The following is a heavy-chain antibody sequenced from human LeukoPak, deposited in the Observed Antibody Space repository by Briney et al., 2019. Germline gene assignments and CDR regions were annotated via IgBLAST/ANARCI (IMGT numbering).Heavy chain of an antibody. J-gene: IGHJ4*02. CDR3: ARVYPYYFDY. CDR1: GGSISSYY. Sequence: SETVSLTCTVSGGSISSYYWSWIRQPPGKGLEWIGYIYYSGSTSYNHPLKSRVTISVDTSKNQFSLKLSSVTAADTAVYYCARVYPYYFDYWGQETLGTVSS. V-gene: IGHV4-59*01. CDR2: IYYSGST.